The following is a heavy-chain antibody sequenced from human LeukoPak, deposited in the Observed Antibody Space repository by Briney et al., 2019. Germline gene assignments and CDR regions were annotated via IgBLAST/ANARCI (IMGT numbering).Heavy chain of an antibody. CDR1: GFTFSTYW. CDR3: AFGSSP. Sequence: PGGSLRLSYVLSGFTFSTYWMSWVRQAPGKGLEWVANIKEDGSEKYYVDSVKGRFTIFRDNAKNSLYLQMNSLRAEDTAVYYCAFGSSPWGQGSLVTV. CDR2: IKEDGSEK. D-gene: IGHD3-10*01. V-gene: IGHV3-7*01. J-gene: IGHJ5*02.